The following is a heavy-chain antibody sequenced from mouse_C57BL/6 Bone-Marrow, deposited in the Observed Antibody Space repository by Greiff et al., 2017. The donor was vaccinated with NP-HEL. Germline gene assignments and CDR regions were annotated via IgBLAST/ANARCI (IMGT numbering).Heavy chain of an antibody. CDR2: ISDGGSYT. CDR3: ARGLLRWYYFDY. Sequence: EVKLVESGGGLVKPGGSLKLSCAASGFTFSSYAMSWVRQTPEKRLEWVATISDGGSYTYYPDNVKGRFTISRDNAKNNLYLQMSHLKSEDTAMYYCARGLLRWYYFDYWGQGTTLTVSS. CDR1: GFTFSSYA. J-gene: IGHJ2*01. V-gene: IGHV5-4*03. D-gene: IGHD1-1*02.